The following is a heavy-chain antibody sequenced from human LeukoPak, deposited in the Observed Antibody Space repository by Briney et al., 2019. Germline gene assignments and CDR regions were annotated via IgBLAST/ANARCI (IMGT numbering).Heavy chain of an antibody. Sequence: GEPLRLSCAASGFTFNNYAMSWVRQAPGKGLEWVSAISGSGGSTYYADSVKGRFTISRDNSKNTLYLQMNSLRAEDTAVYYCAKDPTLTGTTWGQGTPVTVSS. V-gene: IGHV3-23*01. D-gene: IGHD1-20*01. J-gene: IGHJ4*02. CDR1: GFTFNNYA. CDR2: ISGSGGST. CDR3: AKDPTLTGTT.